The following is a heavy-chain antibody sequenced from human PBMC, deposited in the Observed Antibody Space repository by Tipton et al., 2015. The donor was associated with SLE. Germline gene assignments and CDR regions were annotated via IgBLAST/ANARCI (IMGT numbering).Heavy chain of an antibody. V-gene: IGHV4-59*08. J-gene: IGHJ4*02. D-gene: IGHD3-9*01. CDR2: IYYSGST. CDR1: GFTFSDYY. Sequence: LRLSCAASGFTFSDYYMSWIRQAPGKGLEWIGYIYYSGSTNYNPSLKSRVTISVDTSKNQFSLKLSSVTAADTAVYYCARSDILTGYYLDYWGQGTLVTVSS. CDR3: ARSDILTGYYLDY.